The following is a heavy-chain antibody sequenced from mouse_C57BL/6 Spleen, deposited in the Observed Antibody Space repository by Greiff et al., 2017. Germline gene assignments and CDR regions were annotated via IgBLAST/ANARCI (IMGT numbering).Heavy chain of an antibody. V-gene: IGHV1-39*01. J-gene: IGHJ4*01. CDR2: TNPNYGTT. CDR1: GYSFTDYN. CDR3: ARWETTVVAHYDAMDH. D-gene: IGHD1-1*01. Sequence: VQLKESGPELVKPGASVKISCKASGYSFTDYNLNWVKQSNGKSLEWIGVTNPNYGTTSYNQKFKGKSTLTVDQYSSTAYMQLNSLTSEDSAVYYCARWETTVVAHYDAMDHWGKGTSVTVAS.